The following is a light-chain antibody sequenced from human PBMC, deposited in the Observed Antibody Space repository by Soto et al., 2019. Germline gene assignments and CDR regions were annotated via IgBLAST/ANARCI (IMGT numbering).Light chain of an antibody. CDR3: HQYNSYSPWT. V-gene: IGKV1-5*01. J-gene: IGKJ1*01. CDR2: DAS. CDR1: QSISSW. Sequence: DIQMTQSPSTLSASVGDRVTITCRASQSISSWLAWYQQKPGKAPKLLIYDASRLESGVPSRFSGSGSGTEFTLTISSLKPDDFATYYCHQYNSYSPWTFGQGTKVEIK.